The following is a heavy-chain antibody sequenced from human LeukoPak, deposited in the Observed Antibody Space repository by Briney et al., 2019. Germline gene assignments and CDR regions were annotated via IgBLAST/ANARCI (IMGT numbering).Heavy chain of an antibody. J-gene: IGHJ1*01. CDR3: ARHSCTSSSSCSAYFQH. D-gene: IGHD2-2*01. CDR2: IYYSGST. V-gene: IGHV4-4*02. Sequence: SGTPSLTCAVSGGSISSSNWWSWVRQPPGKGLEWIGYIYYSGSTFYNPSLKSRVTISVDTSKNQFSLKLSSVTAADTAVYYCARHSCTSSSSCSAYFQHWGQGTLDTVSS. CDR1: GGSISSSNW.